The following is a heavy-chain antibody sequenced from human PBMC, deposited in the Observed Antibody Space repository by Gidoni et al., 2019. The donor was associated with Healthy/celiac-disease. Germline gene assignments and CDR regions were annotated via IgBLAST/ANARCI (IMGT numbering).Heavy chain of an antibody. CDR2: ISSSSSYI. J-gene: IGHJ5*02. CDR3: ARDGFHDSSGYYKIPYNWFDP. CDR1: GSTFSSYS. D-gene: IGHD3-22*01. Sequence: EVQLVESGGGLVKPGGSLRLSCAASGSTFSSYSMNWVRQAPGKGLEWVSSISSSSSYIYYADSVKGRFTISRDNAKNSLYLQMNSLRAEDTAVYYCARDGFHDSSGYYKIPYNWFDPWGQGTLVTVSS. V-gene: IGHV3-21*01.